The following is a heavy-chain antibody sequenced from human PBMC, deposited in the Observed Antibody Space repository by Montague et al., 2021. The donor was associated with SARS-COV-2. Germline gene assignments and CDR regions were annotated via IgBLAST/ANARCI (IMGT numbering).Heavy chain of an antibody. Sequence: PALVKPTQTLTLTRTFSGFSLSTSGMRVSWIRQPPGKALEWLARIDWDDDKYYSTSLKTRLTISKDTSKNQVVLTMTNMDPVDTATYYCARTHYDILPGYYYDMDVWGQGTTVTVFS. CDR3: ARTHYDILPGYYYDMDV. V-gene: IGHV2-70*04. CDR1: GFSLSTSGMR. D-gene: IGHD3-9*01. CDR2: IDWDDDK. J-gene: IGHJ6*02.